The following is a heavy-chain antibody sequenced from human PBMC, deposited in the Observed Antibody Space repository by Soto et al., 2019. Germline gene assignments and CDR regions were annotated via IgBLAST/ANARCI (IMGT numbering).Heavy chain of an antibody. CDR3: ARDPAEQLVQFDY. J-gene: IGHJ4*02. V-gene: IGHV3-30-3*01. CDR1: GFTFSSYA. D-gene: IGHD6-6*01. CDR2: ISYDGSNK. Sequence: QVQLVESGGGVVQPGRSLRLSCAASGFTFSSYAMHWVRQAPGKGLEWVAVISYDGSNKYYADSVKGRFTISRDNSKNPLYLQMNGLRAEDTAVYYCARDPAEQLVQFDYWSQGTLVTVSS.